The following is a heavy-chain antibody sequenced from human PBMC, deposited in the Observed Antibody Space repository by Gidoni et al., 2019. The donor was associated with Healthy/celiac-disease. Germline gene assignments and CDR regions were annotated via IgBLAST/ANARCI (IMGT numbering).Heavy chain of an antibody. V-gene: IGHV3-23*01. CDR2: ISGSGGST. CDR1: GFTFSSYA. D-gene: IGHD6-13*01. CDR3: AKTAAAGIAFDI. Sequence: EVQLLESGGGLVQPGGSLRISCAASGFTFSSYARSWVRQAPGKGLEWVSAISGSGGSTYYADSVKGRFTISRDNSKNTLYLQMNSLRAEDTAVYYCAKTAAAGIAFDIWGQGTMVTVSS. J-gene: IGHJ3*02.